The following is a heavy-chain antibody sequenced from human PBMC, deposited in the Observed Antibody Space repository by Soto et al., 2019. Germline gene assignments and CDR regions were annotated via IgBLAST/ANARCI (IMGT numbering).Heavy chain of an antibody. D-gene: IGHD6-19*01. CDR3: ARDGVAAGNINFDY. Sequence: GASVKVSCKASGYMFTKSAMHWVREATGQRLEWMGWISGDSGKTKYSPKLQDRVTITRDTAASTAYMGLSILRSEDTALFYCARDGVAAGNINFDYWGQGTLVTFSS. V-gene: IGHV1-3*01. J-gene: IGHJ4*01. CDR2: ISGDSGKT. CDR1: GYMFTKSA.